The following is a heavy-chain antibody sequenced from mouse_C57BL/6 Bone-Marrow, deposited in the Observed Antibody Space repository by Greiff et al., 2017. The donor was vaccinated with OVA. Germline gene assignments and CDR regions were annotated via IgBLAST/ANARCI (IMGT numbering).Heavy chain of an antibody. J-gene: IGHJ2*01. Sequence: VQLQQPGAELVKPGASVKLSCKASGYTFTSYWMQWVKQRPGQGLEWIGEIDPSDSYTNYNQKFKGKATLTVATSSSTAYMQLSSLTTEDSAVYYCARAYGSSYVNYWGQGTTLTVSS. CDR3: ARAYGSSYVNY. V-gene: IGHV1-50*01. D-gene: IGHD1-1*01. CDR2: IDPSDSYT. CDR1: GYTFTSYW.